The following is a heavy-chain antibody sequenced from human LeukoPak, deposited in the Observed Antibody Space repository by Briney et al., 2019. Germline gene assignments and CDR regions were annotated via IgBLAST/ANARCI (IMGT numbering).Heavy chain of an antibody. J-gene: IGHJ3*02. CDR3: ARGAGTRSGTFDI. CDR2: IHTSGST. CDR1: GDSISSGSFY. D-gene: IGHD1/OR15-1a*01. V-gene: IGHV4-61*02. Sequence: SETLSLTCTASGDSISSGSFYWSWTPQPAGKGLEWIGRIHTSGSTSYSPSLKSRVTMSIDTSKNQFSLKLNSVTATDTAVYYCARGAGTRSGTFDIWGQGTMVTVSS.